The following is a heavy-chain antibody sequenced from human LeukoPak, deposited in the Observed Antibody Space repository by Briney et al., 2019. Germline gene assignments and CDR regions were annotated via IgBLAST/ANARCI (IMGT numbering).Heavy chain of an antibody. CDR1: GGSFSGYY. D-gene: IGHD6-19*01. Sequence: SETLSLTCAVYGGSFSGYYWSWIRQPPGKGLEWIGEINHSGSTNYNPSLKSRVTIPVDTSKNQFSLRLSSVTAADTAVYYCARDASSGWYVSWFDPWGQGTLVTVSS. V-gene: IGHV4-34*01. CDR3: ARDASSGWYVSWFDP. CDR2: INHSGST. J-gene: IGHJ5*02.